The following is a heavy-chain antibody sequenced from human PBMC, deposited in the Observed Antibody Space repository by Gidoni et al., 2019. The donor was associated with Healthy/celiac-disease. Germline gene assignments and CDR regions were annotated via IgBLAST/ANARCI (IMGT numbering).Heavy chain of an antibody. Sequence: EVQLVESGGVVVQPGGSLRLSCAASGLTFDDYTMHWVRQAPGKGLEWVSLISWDGGSTYYADSVKGRFTISRDNSKNSLYLQMNSLRTEDTALYYCAASNVEPEAALDYWGQGTLVTVSS. D-gene: IGHD1-26*01. J-gene: IGHJ4*02. V-gene: IGHV3-43*01. CDR1: GLTFDDYT. CDR3: AASNVEPEAALDY. CDR2: ISWDGGST.